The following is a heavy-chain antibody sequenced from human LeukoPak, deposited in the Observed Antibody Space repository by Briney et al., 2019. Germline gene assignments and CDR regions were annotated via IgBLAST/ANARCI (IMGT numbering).Heavy chain of an antibody. CDR2: ISGSGVST. D-gene: IGHD4-23*01. Sequence: GGSLRLSCAASDFTFSSDAMSWVRQAPGKGLEWVSAISGSGVSTYYADSVKGRFSISRDNSDNTVYLQMNSLRAEDTAVYYCVRGKTTVVTPGADRWGQGTLVIVSS. CDR3: VRGKTTVVTPGADR. V-gene: IGHV3-23*01. CDR1: DFTFSSDA. J-gene: IGHJ5*02.